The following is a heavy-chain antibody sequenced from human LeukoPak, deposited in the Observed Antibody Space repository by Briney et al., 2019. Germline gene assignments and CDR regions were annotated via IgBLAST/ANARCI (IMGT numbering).Heavy chain of an antibody. CDR1: GFTFSSYS. Sequence: GGSLRLSCAASGFTFSSYSMNWVRQAPGKGLEWVSYISSSSTIYFADSVKGRFTISRDNAKNALYLQMNSLRAEDTAVYFCARDLGCSSSSCYSGDYYGMDVWGQGTTVTVSS. D-gene: IGHD2-2*02. CDR3: ARDLGCSSSSCYSGDYYGMDV. CDR2: ISSSSTI. J-gene: IGHJ6*02. V-gene: IGHV3-48*01.